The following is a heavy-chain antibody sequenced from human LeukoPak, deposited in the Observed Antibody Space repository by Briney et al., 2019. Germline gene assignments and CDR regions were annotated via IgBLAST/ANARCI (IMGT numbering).Heavy chain of an antibody. CDR2: IKAKPDGGST. CDR1: GFTFTDAW. V-gene: IGHV3-15*01. CDR3: TTDPEAAAYHGDYFYYGLGV. J-gene: IGHJ6*04. D-gene: IGHD2-8*01. Sequence: GGSLRLSCAASGFTFTDAWMSWVRQAPGKGLDWVGRIKAKPDGGSTDYAEPVKGRFTISRDDSRNTLYLQMNSLKPEDTAVYYCTTDPEAAAYHGDYFYYGLGVWGKGTTVTVSS.